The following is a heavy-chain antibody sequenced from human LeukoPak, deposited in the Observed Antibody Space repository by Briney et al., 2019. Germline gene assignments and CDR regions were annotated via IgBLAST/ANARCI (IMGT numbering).Heavy chain of an antibody. CDR2: IYYSGTT. D-gene: IGHD3-22*01. Sequence: KPSETLSLTCTVSGGSISSSNYYWGWIRQPPGKGLEWIGTIYYSGTTYYNPSLKSRVTISVDTSRNQFSLKLSSVTAADTAVYYCARAGYYYDSSGYYYWYFDLWGRGTLVTVSS. V-gene: IGHV4-39*07. CDR1: GGSISSSNYY. J-gene: IGHJ2*01. CDR3: ARAGYYYDSSGYYYWYFDL.